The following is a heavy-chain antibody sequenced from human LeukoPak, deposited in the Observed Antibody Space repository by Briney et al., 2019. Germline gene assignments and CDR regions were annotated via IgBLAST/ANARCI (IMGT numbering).Heavy chain of an antibody. D-gene: IGHD1-1*01. V-gene: IGHV3-33*01. J-gene: IGHJ4*02. CDR1: GFTFSTYG. CDR2: IWYDGSDK. Sequence: GRSLRLSCAASGFTFSTYGMHWVRQAPGKGLEWVAVIWYDGSDKHYADSVKGRFTISRDNSKNTLYLQMNSLRAEDTAVYYCARDRNVDYFDYWGQGTLVTVAS. CDR3: ARDRNVDYFDY.